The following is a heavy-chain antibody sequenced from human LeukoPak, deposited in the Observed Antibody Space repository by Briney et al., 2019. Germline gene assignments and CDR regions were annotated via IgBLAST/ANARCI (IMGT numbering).Heavy chain of an antibody. CDR2: VGPEDGET. CDR3: ATARGSRGVFDY. D-gene: IGHD2-8*01. Sequence: ASVKISCKVSGYTFTDSYMHWVQQAPGKGLEWMGLVGPEDGETFFAEKFQGRVIITADTSTDTAYMELSALTSEDTATYYCATARGSRGVFDYWGQGTLVTVSS. J-gene: IGHJ4*02. CDR1: GYTFTDSY. V-gene: IGHV1-69-2*01.